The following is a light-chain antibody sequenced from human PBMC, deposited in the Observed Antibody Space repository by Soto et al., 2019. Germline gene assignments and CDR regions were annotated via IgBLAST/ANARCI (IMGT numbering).Light chain of an antibody. J-gene: IGLJ6*01. V-gene: IGLV2-11*01. CDR1: SSDVGSSNS. CDR2: DVF. CDR3: CSYVGRYGNHV. Sequence: QSALTQPHSVSGSPGQSVTISCTGTSSDVGSSNSVSLYQHYPGKVPKLIIYDVFKWPSGVSDRFSGSKSGNTASLTISGLQAEDEADYYCCSYVGRYGNHVFGSGTKLTVL.